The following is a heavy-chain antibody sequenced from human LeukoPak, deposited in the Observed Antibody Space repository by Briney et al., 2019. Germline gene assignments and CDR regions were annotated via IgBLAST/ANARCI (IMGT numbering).Heavy chain of an antibody. CDR2: ISSSSSYT. V-gene: IGHV3-11*06. CDR3: ARFTMDSSGYLFDY. CDR1: GFTFSDYY. D-gene: IGHD3-22*01. J-gene: IGHJ4*02. Sequence: GGSLRLSCAASGFTFSDYYMSWIRQAPGKGLEWVSYISSSSSYTNYADFVKGRFTISRDNAKNSLYLQMNSLRAEDTAVYYCARFTMDSSGYLFDYWGQGTLVTVSS.